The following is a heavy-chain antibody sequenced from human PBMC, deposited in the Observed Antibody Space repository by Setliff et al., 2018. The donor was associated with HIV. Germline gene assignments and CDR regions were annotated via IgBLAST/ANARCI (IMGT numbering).Heavy chain of an antibody. V-gene: IGHV1-3*01. CDR3: ARLSSAAMWGGGAFDI. D-gene: IGHD2-2*01. Sequence: ASVKVSCKASGYSFTSYTIHWVRQAPGQRLEWMGWINAGNGNTKYSQKFRGRVTFTRDTSASTAYMELSGLGFEDTAVYYCARLSSAAMWGGGAFDIWGQGTMVTVSS. CDR2: INAGNGNT. J-gene: IGHJ3*02. CDR1: GYSFTSYT.